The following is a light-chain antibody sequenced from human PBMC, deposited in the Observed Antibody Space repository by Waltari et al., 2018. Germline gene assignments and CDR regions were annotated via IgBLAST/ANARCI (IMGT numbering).Light chain of an antibody. CDR2: WAS. CDR1: QSIMYSSNNQNF. CDR3: QQYFVTPFT. Sequence: DIVMTQSPASLAVSRGERATINCKSSQSIMYSSNNQNFLAWYQKKPGHPPKLLIYWASTRQSGVPDRFTGSWSGTDFTLTISSLQAEDVAVYYCQQYFVTPFTFGPGTRVEIK. V-gene: IGKV4-1*01. J-gene: IGKJ3*01.